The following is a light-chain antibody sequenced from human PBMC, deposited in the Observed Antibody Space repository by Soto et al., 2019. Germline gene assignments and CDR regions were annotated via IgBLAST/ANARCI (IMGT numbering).Light chain of an antibody. CDR2: AAS. J-gene: IGKJ1*01. CDR3: QQLSSYPRT. CDR1: QGISSY. V-gene: IGKV1-9*01. Sequence: DIQLTQSPSFLYASVGARVIITCRASQGISSYLAWYQQRPGKAPKLLIYAASILQSEVPSRFSGSGSGTEFTLTISSLQPEDFATYFCQQLSSYPRTFGQGTKVEIK.